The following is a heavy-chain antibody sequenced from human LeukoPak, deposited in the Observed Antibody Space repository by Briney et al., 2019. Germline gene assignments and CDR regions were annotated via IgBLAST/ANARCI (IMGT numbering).Heavy chain of an antibody. CDR1: VGSISSSSYY. Sequence: SETLSLTCNVSVGSISSSSYYWGWIRQPPGKGLEWIGYIYYSGSTYYNPSLKSRVTISVDTSKNQFSLKLSSVTAADTAVYYCASSIVVVPAAMDYYYMDVWGKGTTVTVSS. D-gene: IGHD2-2*01. CDR3: ASSIVVVPAAMDYYYMDV. CDR2: IYYSGST. J-gene: IGHJ6*03. V-gene: IGHV4-30-4*08.